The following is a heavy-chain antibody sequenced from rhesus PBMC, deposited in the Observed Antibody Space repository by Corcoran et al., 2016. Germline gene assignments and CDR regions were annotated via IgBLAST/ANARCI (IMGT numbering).Heavy chain of an antibody. Sequence: VQLQESGPGVVKPSETLSLTCAVSGGSIRDIYRRSWVRQPPWKGLEWVGYIYGSSTSTNYNPSLKSRVTISKDTSKNQFSLKLSSVTAADTAVYYCARDYGNYMNRFDVWGPGVLVTVSS. CDR1: GGSIRDIYR. J-gene: IGHJ5-1*01. CDR3: ARDYGNYMNRFDV. D-gene: IGHD4-35*01. V-gene: IGHV4S10*01. CDR2: IYGSSTST.